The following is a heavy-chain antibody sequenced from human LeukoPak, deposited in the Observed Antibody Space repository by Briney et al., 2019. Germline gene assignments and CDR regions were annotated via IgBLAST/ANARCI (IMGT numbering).Heavy chain of an antibody. J-gene: IGHJ4*02. CDR1: GLTFSSYW. Sequence: GGSLRLSCAASGLTFSSYWMSWVRQAPGKGLEWVANIRQDGNEKYYVDSVKGRFTISRDNAKNSLFLQMNSLRAEDTAVYYCARDLRKSADYYFDYWGQGTLVTVSS. CDR2: IRQDGNEK. D-gene: IGHD3/OR15-3a*01. V-gene: IGHV3-7*01. CDR3: ARDLRKSADYYFDY.